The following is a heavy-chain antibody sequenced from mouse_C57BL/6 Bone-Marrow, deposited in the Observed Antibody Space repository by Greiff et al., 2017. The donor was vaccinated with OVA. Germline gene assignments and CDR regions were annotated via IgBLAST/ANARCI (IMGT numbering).Heavy chain of an antibody. CDR1: GYTFTSYD. D-gene: IGHD1-1*01. CDR2: IYPRDGST. Sequence: QVQLQQSGPELVKPGASVKLSCKASGYTFTSYDINWVKQRPGQGLEWIGWIYPRDGSTKYNEKFKGKATLTVDTSSSTAYMELHSLTSEDSAVYFCAILYYYGSSSPGFDYWGQGTTLTVSS. V-gene: IGHV1-85*01. CDR3: AILYYYGSSSPGFDY. J-gene: IGHJ2*01.